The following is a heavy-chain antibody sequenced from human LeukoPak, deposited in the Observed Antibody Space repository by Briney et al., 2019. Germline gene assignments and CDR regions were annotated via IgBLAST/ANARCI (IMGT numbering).Heavy chain of an antibody. Sequence: GASVKVSCKASGYTFTRYYIHWVRQAPGQGLEWMGVVYTSGGGTIYAQKFQGRVTMTRDTSTSTAYMELSSLRSEDTAVYYCTRETSSRYFDYWGQGTLVTVSS. V-gene: IGHV1-46*01. J-gene: IGHJ4*02. CDR3: TRETSSRYFDY. CDR2: VYTSGGGT. CDR1: GYTFTRYY.